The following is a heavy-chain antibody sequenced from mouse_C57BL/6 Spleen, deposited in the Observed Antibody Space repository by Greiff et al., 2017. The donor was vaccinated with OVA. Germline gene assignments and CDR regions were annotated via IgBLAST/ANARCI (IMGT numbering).Heavy chain of an antibody. CDR1: GYTFTSYW. V-gene: IGHV1-59*01. Sequence: QVQLQQPGAELVRPGTSVKLSCKASGYTFTSYWMHWVKQRPGQGLEWIGVIDPSDSYTNYNQKFKGKATLTVDTSSSTAYMQLSSLTSEDSAVYYCARDYYGSSYRWYFDVWGTGTTGTVSS. CDR3: ARDYYGSSYRWYFDV. CDR2: IDPSDSYT. D-gene: IGHD1-1*01. J-gene: IGHJ1*03.